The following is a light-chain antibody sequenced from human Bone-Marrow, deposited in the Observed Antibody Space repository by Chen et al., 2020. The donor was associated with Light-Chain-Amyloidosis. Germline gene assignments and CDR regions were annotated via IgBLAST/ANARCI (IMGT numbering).Light chain of an antibody. J-gene: IGLJ2*01. Sequence: SYALTQPPSVSVSPGQTARITCSGDDLPTKYAYWYQQKPGKAPVLVIHRDTERPSGISERFSGSSSGTTATLTISGVQAEDEADYHCQSADSSGTYEVIFGGGTKLTVL. CDR2: RDT. V-gene: IGLV3-25*03. CDR1: DLPTKY. CDR3: QSADSSGTYEVI.